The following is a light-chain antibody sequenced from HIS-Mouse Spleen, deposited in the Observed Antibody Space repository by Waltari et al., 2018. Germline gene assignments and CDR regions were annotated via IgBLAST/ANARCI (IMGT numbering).Light chain of an antibody. J-gene: IGKJ5*01. V-gene: IGKV1-27*01. CDR1: QGISNY. CDR3: QKYNSAPLIT. Sequence: DIQMTQSPSSLSASEGDSVTITCRASQGISNYLAWYQQKPGKVPKLLIYAASTLQSGVPSRFSGSGSGTDFTLTISSLQPEDVATYYCQKYNSAPLITFGQGTRLEIK. CDR2: AAS.